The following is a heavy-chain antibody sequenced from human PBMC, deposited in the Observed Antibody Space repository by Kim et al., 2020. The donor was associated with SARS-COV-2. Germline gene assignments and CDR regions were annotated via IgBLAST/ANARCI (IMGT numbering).Heavy chain of an antibody. CDR3: ANEAPPAGVTIFGVASRSEYYFDY. CDR2: ISWNSGSI. V-gene: IGHV3-9*01. Sequence: GGSLRLSCAASGFTFGDYAMHWVRQAPGKGLEWVSGISWNSGSIGYADSVKGRFTISRDNAKNSLYLQMNSLRAEDTALYYCANEAPPAGVTIFGVASRSEYYFDYWGQGTLVTVSS. CDR1: GFTFGDYA. J-gene: IGHJ4*02. D-gene: IGHD3-3*01.